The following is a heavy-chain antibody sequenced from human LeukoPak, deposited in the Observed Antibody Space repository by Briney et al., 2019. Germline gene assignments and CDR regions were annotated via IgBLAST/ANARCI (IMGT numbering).Heavy chain of an antibody. CDR3: ARAIKAEGGSGSPFDY. J-gene: IGHJ4*02. V-gene: IGHV1-8*01. Sequence: PGASVRVSCKASGYTFTSYDINWVRQATGQGPEWMGWMSPNSGNTGYAQKLQGRVTMTTDTSTSTAYMELRSLRSDDTAVYYCARAIKAEGGSGSPFDYWGQGTLVTVSS. CDR2: MSPNSGNT. D-gene: IGHD3-22*01. CDR1: GYTFTSYD.